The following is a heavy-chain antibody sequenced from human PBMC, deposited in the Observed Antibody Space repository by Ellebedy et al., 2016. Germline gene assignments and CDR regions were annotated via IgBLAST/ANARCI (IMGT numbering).Heavy chain of an antibody. CDR1: GFTFSSYW. CDR2: IKQHGSER. V-gene: IGHV3-7*03. D-gene: IGHD2/OR15-2a*01. CDR3: ARDWGYFDSDRFDY. J-gene: IGHJ4*02. Sequence: LSLTCAASGFTFSSYWMSWVRQAPGKGLEWVANIKQHGSERYYVDSVRGRFSISRDDAKNSLSLQMNSLRVEDTGIYYCARDWGYFDSDRFDYWGQGTLVTVSS.